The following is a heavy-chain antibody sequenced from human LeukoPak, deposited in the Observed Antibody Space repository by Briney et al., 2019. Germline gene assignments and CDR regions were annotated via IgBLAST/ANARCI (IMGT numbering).Heavy chain of an antibody. CDR2: INPNSGGT. Sequence: ASVKVSCKASGYTFTGYYMHWVRQAPGQGLEWMGWINPNSGGTNYAQKFQGRVTMTRDTSISTAYMELSRLRSDDTAVYYRAREGITMVRGSDNYYCGMDVWGQGTTVTVSS. D-gene: IGHD3-10*01. J-gene: IGHJ6*02. V-gene: IGHV1-2*02. CDR3: AREGITMVRGSDNYYCGMDV. CDR1: GYTFTGYY.